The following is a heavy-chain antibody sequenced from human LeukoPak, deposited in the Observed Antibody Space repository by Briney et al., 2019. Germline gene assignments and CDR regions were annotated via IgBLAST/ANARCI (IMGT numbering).Heavy chain of an antibody. Sequence: GGTLRLSCTASGFTFGDYDMSWFRQAPGKELEWVGFIRSKAFGETTEYGASVKGRFTISRDDSKSIAYLQMNSLKSEDTAVYYCARDPIITDAVPFDYWGQGTLVTVSS. J-gene: IGHJ4*02. CDR1: GFTFGDYD. CDR3: ARDPIITDAVPFDY. CDR2: IRSKAFGETT. D-gene: IGHD3-10*01. V-gene: IGHV3-49*03.